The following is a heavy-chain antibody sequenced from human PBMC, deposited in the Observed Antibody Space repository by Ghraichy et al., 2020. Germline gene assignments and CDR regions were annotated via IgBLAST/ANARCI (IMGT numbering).Heavy chain of an antibody. CDR2: ISWNSGSI. Sequence: GGSLRLSCAASGFTFDDYAMHWVRQAPGKGLEWVSGISWNSGSIGYADSVKGRFTISRDNAKNSLYLQMNSLRAEDTALYYCAKDRASSSWTGGSFDYWGQGTLVTVSS. V-gene: IGHV3-9*01. J-gene: IGHJ4*02. D-gene: IGHD6-13*01. CDR1: GFTFDDYA. CDR3: AKDRASSSWTGGSFDY.